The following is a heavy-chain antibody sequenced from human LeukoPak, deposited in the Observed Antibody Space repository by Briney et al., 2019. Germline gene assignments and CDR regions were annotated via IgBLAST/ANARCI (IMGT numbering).Heavy chain of an antibody. V-gene: IGHV3-23*01. D-gene: IGHD3-9*01. CDR3: AKAQYYDMLTGYYGYFQH. CDR2: VGGNGENT. CDR1: GFTFSSYA. Sequence: GGSLRLSCAASGFTFSSYAMSWDRQALGKGLKWVSGVGGNGENTYYADSVNGRFTISRDNSKNTLYLHMNSLRAEDTAVYYCAKAQYYDMLTGYYGYFQHWGQGALVTVSS. J-gene: IGHJ1*01.